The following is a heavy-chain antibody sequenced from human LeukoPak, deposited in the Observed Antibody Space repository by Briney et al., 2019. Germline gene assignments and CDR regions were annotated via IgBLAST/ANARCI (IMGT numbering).Heavy chain of an antibody. V-gene: IGHV3-13*01. CDR2: IGTAGDI. Sequence: PGGSLRLSCAASGFTFSSYDMHWVRQAPGKGLEWVSGIGTAGDIYYSGSVKGRFTISRENAKNSLYLQMKSLRAGDTAVYYCARDRGRYYMDVWGKGTTVTVSS. CDR1: GFTFSSYD. J-gene: IGHJ6*03. CDR3: ARDRGRYYMDV. D-gene: IGHD6-25*01.